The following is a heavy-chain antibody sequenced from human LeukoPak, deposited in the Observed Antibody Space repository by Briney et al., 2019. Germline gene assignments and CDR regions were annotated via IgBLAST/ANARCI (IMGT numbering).Heavy chain of an antibody. V-gene: IGHV3-30-3*01. CDR3: ARVGLYCNDGSCYDY. CDR1: GFTFSSYA. CDR2: ISYDGSNK. Sequence: GGSLRLSCAASGFTFSSYAMHWVRQAPGKGLEWVAVISYDGSNKYYADSVKGRFTISRDNSKNTLYLQMNSLRAEDTAVYYCARVGLYCNDGSCYDYWGQGTLVTVSS. D-gene: IGHD2-15*01. J-gene: IGHJ4*02.